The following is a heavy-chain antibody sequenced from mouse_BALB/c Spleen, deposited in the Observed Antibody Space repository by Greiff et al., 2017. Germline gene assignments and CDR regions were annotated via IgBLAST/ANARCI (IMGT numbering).Heavy chain of an antibody. CDR2: ISYSGST. CDR3: ARSWRLAY. J-gene: IGHJ3*01. CDR1: GYSITSDYA. V-gene: IGHV3-2*02. Sequence: EVKLQESGPGLVKPSQSLSLTCTVTGYSITSDYAWNWIRQFPGNKLEWMGYISYSGSTSYNPSLKSRISITRDTSKNQFFLQLNSVTTEDTATYYCARSWRLAYWGQGTLVTVSA.